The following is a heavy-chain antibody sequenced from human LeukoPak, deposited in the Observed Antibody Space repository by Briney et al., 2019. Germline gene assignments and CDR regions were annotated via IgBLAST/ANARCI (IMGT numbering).Heavy chain of an antibody. Sequence: PGRSLRLSCAAGGFNFGSFGLHWVRQAPGKGLEWVSTLSDDGVHTYYSDSVKGRFSISRDNSNNTMSLHMASLRPEDTAMYYCARDRTMVRGALIPYFFDYWGQGILVTVSS. V-gene: IGHV3-30*03. CDR1: GFNFGSFG. CDR2: LSDDGVHT. D-gene: IGHD3-10*01. CDR3: ARDRTMVRGALIPYFFDY. J-gene: IGHJ4*02.